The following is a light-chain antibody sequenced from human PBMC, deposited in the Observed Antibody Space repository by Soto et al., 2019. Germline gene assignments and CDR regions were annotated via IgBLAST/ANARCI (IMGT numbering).Light chain of an antibody. V-gene: IGKV1-5*01. CDR2: DAS. CDR3: QQYYSYPQT. J-gene: IGKJ5*01. CDR1: QTISSW. Sequence: DIQMTQSPSTLSASVGDRVTITCRASQTISSWLAWYQQKPGKPPKLLIFDASTLQRGVPSRFSGSGSGTDFTLTISCLQSEDFATYYCQQYYSYPQTFGQGTRLEIK.